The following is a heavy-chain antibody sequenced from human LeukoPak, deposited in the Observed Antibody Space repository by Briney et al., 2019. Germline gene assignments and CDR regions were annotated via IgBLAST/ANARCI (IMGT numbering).Heavy chain of an antibody. J-gene: IGHJ6*03. D-gene: IGHD3-16*01. CDR3: ARRGIHYYYMDV. CDR2: IYPGDSDT. CDR1: GYLFTSYW. V-gene: IGHV5-51*01. Sequence: GESLQISCQGSGYLFTSYWIGWGRQLPGKGLEWMGIIYPGDSDTRYSPSFQGQATISADKSISTAYQQWSSLKASDTAMYYCARRGIHYYYMDVWGKGTTVTVSS.